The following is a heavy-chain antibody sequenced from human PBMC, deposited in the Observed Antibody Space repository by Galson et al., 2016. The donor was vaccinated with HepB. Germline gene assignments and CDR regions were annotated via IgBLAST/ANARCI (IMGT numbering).Heavy chain of an antibody. Sequence: QSGAEVKKPGESLKISCKGSGYSFTSYWIGWVRQMPGKGLERMGIIYPGDSDIRHSPSFQGQVTISADKSISTAYLQWSSLKASDTAMYYCSRVGYDSSGYRGNAEYFQHWGQGTLVTVSS. D-gene: IGHD3-22*01. V-gene: IGHV5-51*01. CDR2: IYPGDSDI. CDR1: GYSFTSYW. CDR3: SRVGYDSSGYRGNAEYFQH. J-gene: IGHJ1*01.